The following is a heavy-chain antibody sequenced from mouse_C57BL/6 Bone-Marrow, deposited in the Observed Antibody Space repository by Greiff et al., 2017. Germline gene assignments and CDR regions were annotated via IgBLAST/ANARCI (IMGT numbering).Heavy chain of an antibody. CDR2: ISNGGGST. D-gene: IGHD6-1*01. J-gene: IGHJ4*01. V-gene: IGHV5-12*01. CDR1: GFTFSDYY. Sequence: EVKLVESGGGLVQPGGSLKLSCAASGFTFSDYYMYWVRQTPEKRLEWVAYISNGGGSTYYPDTVKGRFTISRDNAKNTLYLQMSRLKSEDTAMYYCARLGSLGDYWGQGTSVTVSS. CDR3: ARLGSLGDY.